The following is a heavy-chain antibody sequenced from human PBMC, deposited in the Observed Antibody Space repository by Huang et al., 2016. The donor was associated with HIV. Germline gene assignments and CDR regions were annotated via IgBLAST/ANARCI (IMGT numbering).Heavy chain of an antibody. J-gene: IGHJ4*02. Sequence: QVQLQESGPGLVKPSQTLSLTCTVPGDSIRSGGYYWTWSRQSPAKGLEWIGYIYYSGSSDYNPSLKSRVSISIDAFKNRVSLKVKSVTVADTAVYYCARAPATHSVFFYWGQGTLVTVSA. CDR3: ARAPATHSVFFY. CDR2: IYYSGSS. D-gene: IGHD3-3*01. V-gene: IGHV4-30-4*08. CDR1: GDSIRSGGYY.